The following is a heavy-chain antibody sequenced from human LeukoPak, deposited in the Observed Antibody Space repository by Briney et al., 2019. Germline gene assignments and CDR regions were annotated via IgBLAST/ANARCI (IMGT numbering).Heavy chain of an antibody. CDR2: IIGSGGST. V-gene: IGHV3-23*01. D-gene: IGHD5-18*01. CDR3: AIVTSGYSYGPFDY. CDR1: GFTFSSYG. Sequence: GGALRPSCAASGFTFSSYGMSWVRPAPGKGLEWVSAIIGSGGSTYSADSVRGRFTISRDNAKNSLYLQMNSLRAEDTAVYYCAIVTSGYSYGPFDYWGQGTLVTVSS. J-gene: IGHJ4*02.